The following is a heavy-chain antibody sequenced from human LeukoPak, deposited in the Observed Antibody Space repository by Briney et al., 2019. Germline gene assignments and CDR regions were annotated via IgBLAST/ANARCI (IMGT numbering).Heavy chain of an antibody. CDR3: AHPSTPDYGGLDY. J-gene: IGHJ4*02. CDR1: GFTFSSYA. D-gene: IGHD4-17*01. V-gene: IGHV3-23*01. Sequence: QPGGSLRLSCADSGFTFSSYAMSWVRQAPGKGLEWVSGISGSGGSTYYADSVRGRFTISRDNSKNTLYLQMNSLRAEDTAVYYCAHPSTPDYGGLDYWGQGTLVTVSS. CDR2: ISGSGGST.